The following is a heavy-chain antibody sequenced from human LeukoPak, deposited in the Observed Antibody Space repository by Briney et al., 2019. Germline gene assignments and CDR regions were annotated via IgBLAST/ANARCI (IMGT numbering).Heavy chain of an antibody. CDR1: GFTFSSYW. D-gene: IGHD2-21*01. J-gene: IGHJ4*02. CDR2: INSDGSST. Sequence: PGGSLRLSCAASGFTFSSYWMHWVRQAPGKGLVWVSRINSDGSSTSYADSVKGRFSISRDNSKNTLYLQMDSLRGEDTAVYYCAKDFRIGYSAHFDYWGQGALVTVSS. V-gene: IGHV3-74*01. CDR3: AKDFRIGYSAHFDY.